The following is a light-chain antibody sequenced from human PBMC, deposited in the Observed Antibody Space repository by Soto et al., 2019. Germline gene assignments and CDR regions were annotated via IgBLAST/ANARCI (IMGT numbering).Light chain of an antibody. CDR3: QQYYNCPRT. CDR2: GAS. Sequence: EIVLTQSPYTRSFTAGERAPLSCRASQSVSSSYLAWYQQKPGQAPRLLFYGASTGATGLPARFSGSGSGTEFTLTINSLQAEDCAVYYCQQYYNCPRTFGQGTRLEIK. V-gene: IGKV3D-7*01. CDR1: QSVSSSY. J-gene: IGKJ5*01.